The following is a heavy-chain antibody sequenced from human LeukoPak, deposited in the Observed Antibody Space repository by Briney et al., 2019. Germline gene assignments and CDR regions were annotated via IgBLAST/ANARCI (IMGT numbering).Heavy chain of an antibody. CDR3: ARHDLSYGDYEN. Sequence: SETLSLTCAVYGGSFSGSYWSWIRQPPGKGLEWIGEINHSGNTNYNPSLKSRVHLSVDPSKTQFSLKLPSVTAAATAVYYCARHDLSYGDYENWGQGTLVTVSS. D-gene: IGHD4-17*01. J-gene: IGHJ4*02. CDR1: GGSFSGSY. V-gene: IGHV4-34*01. CDR2: INHSGNT.